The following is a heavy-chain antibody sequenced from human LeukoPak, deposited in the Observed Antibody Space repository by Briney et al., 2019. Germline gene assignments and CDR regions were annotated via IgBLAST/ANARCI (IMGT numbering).Heavy chain of an antibody. CDR1: GYTFTGYY. V-gene: IGHV1-2*04. CDR2: INPNSGGT. Sequence: ASVKVSCKASGYTFTGYYMHWVRQAPGQGLEWMGWINPNSGGTNYAQKFQGWVTMTRDTSISTAYMELSRLGSDDTAVYYCARDTSRSANDDNWFDPWGQGTLVTVSS. D-gene: IGHD1-1*01. CDR3: ARDTSRSANDDNWFDP. J-gene: IGHJ5*02.